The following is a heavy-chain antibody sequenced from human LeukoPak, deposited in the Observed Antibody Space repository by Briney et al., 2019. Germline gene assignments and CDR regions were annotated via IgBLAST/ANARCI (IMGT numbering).Heavy chain of an antibody. Sequence: PSETRSLTCTVSGGFISSSSYYWGWIRQPPGKGLEWIGSIYYSGSTYYNPSLKSRVTISVDMSKNQFSLKLSSVTAADTAVYYCAGTWIQLWSSYYYYGMDVWGQGTTVTVSS. J-gene: IGHJ6*02. D-gene: IGHD5-18*01. CDR3: AGTWIQLWSSYYYYGMDV. CDR2: IYYSGST. CDR1: GGFISSSSYY. V-gene: IGHV4-39*01.